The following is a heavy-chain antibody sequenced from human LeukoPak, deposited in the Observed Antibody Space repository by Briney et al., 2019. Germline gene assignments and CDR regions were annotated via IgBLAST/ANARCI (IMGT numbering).Heavy chain of an antibody. CDR2: INERATFI. CDR3: VRDLILVWTPGDDFDH. Sequence: AGGSLRLSCAASGFTFSNYWMHWVRQAPGKGLEWVSRINERATFISYADSVKGRFTISRENARNTLYLQMNSLTAEDTAVYYCVRDLILVWTPGDDFDHWGQGTLVTVSS. CDR1: GFTFSNYW. D-gene: IGHD3-16*01. V-gene: IGHV3-74*01. J-gene: IGHJ4*02.